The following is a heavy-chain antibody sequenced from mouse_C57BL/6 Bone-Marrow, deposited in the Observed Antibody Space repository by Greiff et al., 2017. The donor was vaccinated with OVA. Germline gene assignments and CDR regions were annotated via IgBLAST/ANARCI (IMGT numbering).Heavy chain of an antibody. CDR2: IYPRDGSN. CDR3: ASRRARVRVYAMDY. CDR1: GYTFTSYD. J-gene: IGHJ4*01. D-gene: IGHD3-3*01. V-gene: IGHV1-85*01. Sequence: VQLQQSGPELVKPGASVKLSCKASGYTFTSYDINWVKQRPGQGREWIGWIYPRDGSNKYNEQLKGKATLTVDTSSSTAYMELHILSSEDSAVYFCASRRARVRVYAMDYWGQGTSVTVSS.